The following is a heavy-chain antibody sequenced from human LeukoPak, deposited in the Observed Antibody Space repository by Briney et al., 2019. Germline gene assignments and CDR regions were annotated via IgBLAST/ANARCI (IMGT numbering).Heavy chain of an antibody. J-gene: IGHJ6*02. CDR3: ARVATVVKTYYYYYGMDV. CDR1: GFTFSSYI. Sequence: PGGSLRLSCAASGFTFSSYIMNWVRQAPGKGLEWVSSISSGSSYIYYADSVKGRFTISRDNAKNSLYLQMNSLRAEETAVYYCARVATVVKTYYYYYGMDVWGQGTTVTVSS. D-gene: IGHD4-23*01. V-gene: IGHV3-21*01. CDR2: ISSGSSYI.